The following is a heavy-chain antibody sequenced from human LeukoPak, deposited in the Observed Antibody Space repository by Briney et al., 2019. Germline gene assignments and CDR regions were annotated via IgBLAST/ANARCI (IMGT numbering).Heavy chain of an antibody. CDR1: GFTLRTYA. CDR3: ARADFYGSGSHPPGGFDY. V-gene: IGHV3-30*04. Sequence: PGRSLRLSCAASGFTLRTYAMHWVRQAPGKGLEWVSDISYDGSNTYYADSVRGRFTISRDSSKNTLYLQMSSLRAEDTAVYYCARADFYGSGSHPPGGFDYWGQGTLVTVSS. J-gene: IGHJ4*02. CDR2: ISYDGSNT. D-gene: IGHD3-10*01.